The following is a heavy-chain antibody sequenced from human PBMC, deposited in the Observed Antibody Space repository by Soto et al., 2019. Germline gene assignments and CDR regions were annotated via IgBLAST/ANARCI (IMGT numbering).Heavy chain of an antibody. CDR1: GYSFTSYW. CDR2: IYPGDSDT. Sequence: EVQLVQSGAEVKKPGESLKISCKGSGYSFTSYWIGWVRQMPGKGLEWMGIIYPGDSDTRYSPSFQGQVTISADKSISTGYLDRSCLKASDTATYYCASQPLSWRRVENNWFDPGSQGSLVTVSS. V-gene: IGHV5-51*01. J-gene: IGHJ5*02. D-gene: IGHD3-16*01. CDR3: ASQPLSWRRVENNWFDP.